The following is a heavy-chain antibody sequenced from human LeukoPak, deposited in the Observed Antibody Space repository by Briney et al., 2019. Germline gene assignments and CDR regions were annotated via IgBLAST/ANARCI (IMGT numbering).Heavy chain of an antibody. CDR2: IYNSGTT. CDR3: ARQVARDYRVLFDY. J-gene: IGHJ4*02. D-gene: IGHD4/OR15-4a*01. CDR1: GGSISSYY. Sequence: SETLSLTCTVSGGSISSYYWSWIRQPPGKGLEWIGYIYNSGTTNYNPSLKSRVTISADTSKNQFSLNLSSVSDADTAIYYCARQVARDYRVLFDYWAREPWSPSPQ. V-gene: IGHV4-59*01.